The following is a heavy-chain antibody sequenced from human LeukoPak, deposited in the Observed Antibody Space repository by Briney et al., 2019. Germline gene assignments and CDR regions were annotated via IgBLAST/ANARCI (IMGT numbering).Heavy chain of an antibody. D-gene: IGHD3-3*01. V-gene: IGHV4-34*01. Sequence: SETLSLTCAVYGGSFSGYYRSWIRQPPGKGLEWIGEINHSGSTNYNPTLKSRVTISVDTSKNQFSLKLSSVTAADTAVYYCARLGRRFWSGYYFDYWGQGTLVTVSS. CDR2: INHSGST. CDR3: ARLGRRFWSGYYFDY. CDR1: GGSFSGYY. J-gene: IGHJ4*02.